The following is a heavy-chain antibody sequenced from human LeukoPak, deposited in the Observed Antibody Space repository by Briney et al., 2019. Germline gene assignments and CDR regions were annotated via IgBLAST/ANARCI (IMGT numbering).Heavy chain of an antibody. J-gene: IGHJ1*01. V-gene: IGHV3-30*02. CDR3: ARGIQQWLSLGEYFQH. D-gene: IGHD6-19*01. CDR1: GFTFSSYG. CDR2: IRYDGSNK. Sequence: GGSLRLSCAASGFTFSSYGMHWVRQAPGKGLEWVAFIRYDGSNKYYADSVKGRFTISRDNSKNTLYLQMNSLRAEDTAVYYCARGIQQWLSLGEYFQHWGQGTLVTVSS.